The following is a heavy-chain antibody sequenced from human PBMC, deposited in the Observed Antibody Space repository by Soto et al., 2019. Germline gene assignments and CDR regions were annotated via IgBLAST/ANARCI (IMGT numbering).Heavy chain of an antibody. CDR3: AKHLWFGESVFDP. D-gene: IGHD3-10*01. V-gene: IGHV3-23*01. Sequence: EVQLLESGGGLVQPGGSLRPSCAGTGFTFSSYGMSWVRQAPGKGLEWVSTIRGSAGNANYADSVKGRFTISRDDSTNTVHLQMNSLRPDDTAVYYCAKHLWFGESVFDPWGQGTLVVVSS. CDR1: GFTFSSYG. J-gene: IGHJ5*02. CDR2: IRGSAGNA.